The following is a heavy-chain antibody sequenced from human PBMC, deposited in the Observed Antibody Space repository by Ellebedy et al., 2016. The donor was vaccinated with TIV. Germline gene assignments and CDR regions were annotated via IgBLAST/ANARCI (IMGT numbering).Heavy chain of an antibody. D-gene: IGHD3-22*01. CDR2: ISYDGSRR. Sequence: GGSLRLSXIASGFTFSNYNFHWVRQGPGKGLEWVAFISYDGSRRYYADSVRGRFTIFRDNSENALFLHMSSLRVEDGAIYYCARTSIVATALGDDAFEVWGQGTTVTVSS. CDR1: GFTFSNYN. V-gene: IGHV3-33*05. J-gene: IGHJ3*01. CDR3: ARTSIVATALGDDAFEV.